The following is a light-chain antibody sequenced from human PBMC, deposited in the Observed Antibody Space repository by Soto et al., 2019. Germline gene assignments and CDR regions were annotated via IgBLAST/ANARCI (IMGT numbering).Light chain of an antibody. J-gene: IGLJ3*02. CDR3: QSYDSSLSGSWV. Sequence: QSVLTQPPSVSGAPGQRVTISCTGSSSNIGAGYDVHWYQQVPGTAPKLLIYGNINRPSGVSDRFSGSKSGTSASLAITGLQAEDEADYYCQSYDSSLSGSWVFGGGTK. CDR2: GNI. V-gene: IGLV1-40*01. CDR1: SSNIGAGYD.